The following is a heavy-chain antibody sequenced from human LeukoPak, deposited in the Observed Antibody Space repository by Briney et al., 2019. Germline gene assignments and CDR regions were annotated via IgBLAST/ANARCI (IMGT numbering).Heavy chain of an antibody. CDR2: INPNSGGT. CDR3: ARDEYSGSSDFDY. Sequence: ASVKVSCKASGYTFTGYYMHWVRQAPGQGLEWMGWINPNSGGTNYALKFQGRVTMTRDTSISTAYMELSRLRSDDTAVYYCARDEYSGSSDFDYWGQGTLVTVSS. D-gene: IGHD1-26*01. V-gene: IGHV1-2*02. J-gene: IGHJ4*02. CDR1: GYTFTGYY.